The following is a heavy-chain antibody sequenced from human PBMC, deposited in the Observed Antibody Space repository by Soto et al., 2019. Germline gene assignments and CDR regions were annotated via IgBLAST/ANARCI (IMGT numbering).Heavy chain of an antibody. CDR3: ARSSGYSYGFDY. Sequence: SETLSLTCAVSGGSISSGGYSWNWIRQPPGKGLEWIGTIFYSGSTYYNPSLKSRVTISVDTSKNQFSLRLISVTAADTAVYYCARSSGYSYGFDYWGQGTLVTVS. CDR1: GGSISSGGYS. D-gene: IGHD5-18*01. J-gene: IGHJ4*02. V-gene: IGHV4-30-2*03. CDR2: IFYSGST.